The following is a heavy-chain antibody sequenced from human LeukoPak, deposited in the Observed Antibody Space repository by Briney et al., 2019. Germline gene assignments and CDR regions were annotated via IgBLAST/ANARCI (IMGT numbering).Heavy chain of an antibody. CDR3: ASIVGATLDAFDI. CDR1: GFPFSSYS. J-gene: IGHJ3*02. CDR2: ISSSSSYI. Sequence: GGSLRLSCAASGFPFSSYSMNWVRQAPGKGLEWVSSISSSSSYIYYADSVKGRFTISRDNAKNSLYLQMNSLRAEDTAVYYCASIVGATLDAFDIWGQGTMVTVSS. V-gene: IGHV3-21*01. D-gene: IGHD1-26*01.